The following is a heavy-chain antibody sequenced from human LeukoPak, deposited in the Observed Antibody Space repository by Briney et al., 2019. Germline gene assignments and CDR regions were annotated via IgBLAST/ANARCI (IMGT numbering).Heavy chain of an antibody. V-gene: IGHV1-69*01. J-gene: IGHJ6*03. CDR3: ARRDCSSTSCYTGIEGYHYYYYYMDV. Sequence: GASVKVSCKASGCTFSSYAISWVRQAPGQGLEWMGGIIPIFGTANYAQKFQGRVTITADESTSTAYMELSSLSSEDTVVYYCARRDCSSTSCYTGIEGYHYYYYYMDVWGKGTTVTVSS. D-gene: IGHD2-2*02. CDR1: GCTFSSYA. CDR2: IIPIFGTA.